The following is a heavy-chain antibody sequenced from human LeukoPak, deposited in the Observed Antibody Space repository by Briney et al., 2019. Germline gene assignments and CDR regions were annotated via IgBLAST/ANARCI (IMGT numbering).Heavy chain of an antibody. CDR2: IWYDGSNK. CDR1: GFTFSTYA. CDR3: ARDLRDSSYYYYGMDV. J-gene: IGHJ6*02. Sequence: GGSLRLSCSASGFTFSTYAMHWVRQAPGKGLEWVAVIWYDGSNKYYADSVKGRFTISRDNSKNTLYLQMNSLRAEDTAVYYCARDLRDSSYYYYGMDVWGQGTTVTVSS. V-gene: IGHV3-33*08. D-gene: IGHD3-22*01.